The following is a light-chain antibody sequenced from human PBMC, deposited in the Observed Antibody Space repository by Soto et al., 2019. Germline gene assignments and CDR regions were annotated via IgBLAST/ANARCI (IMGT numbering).Light chain of an antibody. J-gene: IGKJ1*01. Sequence: DIEMTQSPSSLSVSPGDRVTISCRASQSVSSNLPWYQQKPGQAPRLLFYAASTRAGGIPARFSGSGSGTEFTLTITSLQSEDFATYYCQQYDSYPPTFGQGTKVDI. CDR1: QSVSSN. CDR3: QQYDSYPPT. V-gene: IGKV3-15*01. CDR2: AAS.